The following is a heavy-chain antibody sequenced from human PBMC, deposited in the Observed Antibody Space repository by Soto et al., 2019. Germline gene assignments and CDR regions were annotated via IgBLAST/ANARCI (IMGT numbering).Heavy chain of an antibody. J-gene: IGHJ5*02. Sequence: GGSLRLSCAASGFTFSDYYMSWIRQAPGKGLEWVSYISNSGGTIYYADSVKGRFTISRDNAKNSLYLQMDSLRAEDTAVYYCTRDPRNLGFAPWGQGTLVTVSS. CDR3: TRDPRNLGFAP. CDR1: GFTFSDYY. V-gene: IGHV3-11*01. CDR2: ISNSGGTI.